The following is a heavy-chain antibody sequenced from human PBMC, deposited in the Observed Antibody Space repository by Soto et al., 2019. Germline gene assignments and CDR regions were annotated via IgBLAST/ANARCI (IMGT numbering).Heavy chain of an antibody. V-gene: IGHV4-39*01. CDR2: IYYSGST. CDR1: GGSLSSSSYY. D-gene: IGHD2-15*01. J-gene: IGHJ4*02. Sequence: SETLSLTCTVSGGSLSSSSYYWGWIRQPPGKGLEWIGSIYYSGSTYYNPSLKSRVTISVDTSKNQFSLKLSSVTAADTAVYYCARHTPAISISDLWGQGTLVTVSS. CDR3: ARHTPAISISDL.